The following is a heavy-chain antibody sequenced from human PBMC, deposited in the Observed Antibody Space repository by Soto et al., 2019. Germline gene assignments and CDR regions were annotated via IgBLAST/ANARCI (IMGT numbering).Heavy chain of an antibody. CDR3: ARDRSAAGPTNWFDP. Sequence: GGSLRLSCAASGFTFSSYGMHWVRQAPGKGLEWVAVIWYDGSNKYYADSVKGRFTISRDNSKNTLYLQMNSLIAEATAVYYCARDRSAAGPTNWFDPPGQGTLVSVSS. CDR1: GFTFSSYG. V-gene: IGHV3-33*01. CDR2: IWYDGSNK. D-gene: IGHD6-25*01. J-gene: IGHJ5*02.